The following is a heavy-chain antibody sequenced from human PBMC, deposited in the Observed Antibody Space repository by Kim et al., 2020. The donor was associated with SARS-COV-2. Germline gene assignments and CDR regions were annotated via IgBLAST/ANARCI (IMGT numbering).Heavy chain of an antibody. D-gene: IGHD2-2*01. CDR2: ISSSSSYI. CDR3: ARAWGHCSSTSCEGYYYYYMDV. Sequence: GGSLRLSCAASGFTFSSYSMNWVRQAPGKGLEWVSSISSSSSYIYYADSVKGRFTISRDNAKNSLYLQMNSLRAEDTAVYYCARAWGHCSSTSCEGYYYYYMDVWGKGTTVTVAS. CDR1: GFTFSSYS. V-gene: IGHV3-21*01. J-gene: IGHJ6*03.